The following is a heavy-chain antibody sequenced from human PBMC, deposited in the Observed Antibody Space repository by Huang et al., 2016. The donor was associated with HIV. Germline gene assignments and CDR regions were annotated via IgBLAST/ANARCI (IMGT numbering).Heavy chain of an antibody. V-gene: IGHV4-34*04. Sequence: QVQLYQWGAGLLRPSETLSLTCAVFRGSLSVFYLSWICQSPEKGLEWIGEINYSGTINKNQSRNSRATISVDTSKKQVCLKLKSVTAADTAVYYCAREVMTSFGGPFDPWGQGTLVAVSS. J-gene: IGHJ5*02. D-gene: IGHD3-16*01. CDR3: AREVMTSFGGPFDP. CDR2: INYSGTI. CDR1: RGSLSVFY.